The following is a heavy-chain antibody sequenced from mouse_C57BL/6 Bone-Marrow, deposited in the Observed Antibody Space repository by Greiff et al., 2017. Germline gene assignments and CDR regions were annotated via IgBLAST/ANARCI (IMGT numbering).Heavy chain of an antibody. D-gene: IGHD1-1*01. J-gene: IGHJ1*03. V-gene: IGHV1-19*01. Sequence: EVKLQESGPVLVKPGASVKMSCKASGYTFTDYYMNWVKQSHGKSLEWIGVINPYNGGTSYNQKFKGKATLTVDKSSSTAYMELNSLTSEDSAVYYCAREGYGSSYWYFDVWGTGTTVTVSS. CDR2: INPYNGGT. CDR3: AREGYGSSYWYFDV. CDR1: GYTFTDYY.